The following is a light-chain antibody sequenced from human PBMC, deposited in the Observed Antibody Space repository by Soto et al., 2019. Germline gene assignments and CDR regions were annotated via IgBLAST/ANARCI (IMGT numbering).Light chain of an antibody. Sequence: IQMSQSPSTLSASVGDRVTITCRASQSVRSWLAWYQQKPGRAPKFLIYDASSLESGVPSRFSGSGSGTDFTLTISSLQPEDFGSYYCQQSYSRTFGQGTKVDIK. CDR2: DAS. CDR3: QQSYSRT. J-gene: IGKJ1*01. CDR1: QSVRSW. V-gene: IGKV1-5*01.